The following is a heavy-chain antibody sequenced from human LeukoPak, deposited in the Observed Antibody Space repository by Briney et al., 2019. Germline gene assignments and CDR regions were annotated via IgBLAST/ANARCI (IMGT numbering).Heavy chain of an antibody. CDR2: ISSSSSYI. D-gene: IGHD2-2*01. J-gene: IGHJ3*02. CDR3: ARIRVVPASYDAFDI. Sequence: GGSLRLSCAASGFTFSSYSMSWVRQAPGKGLEWVSSISSSSSYIYYADSVKGRFTISRDNAKNSLYLQMNSLRAEDTAVYYCARIRVVPASYDAFDIWGQGTMVTVSS. V-gene: IGHV3-21*01. CDR1: GFTFSSYS.